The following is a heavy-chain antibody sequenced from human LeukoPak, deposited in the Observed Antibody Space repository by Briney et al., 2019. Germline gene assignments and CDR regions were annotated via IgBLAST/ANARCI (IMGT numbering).Heavy chain of an antibody. Sequence: GASVKVSCKASGYTFTGYYMHWVRQAPGQGLEWMGWINPSSGGTNYAQKFQGGVTMTRDTSISTAYMELSRLRSDDTAVYYCARDAPYSNYQTIDYCGQGTLVTVSS. CDR3: ARDAPYSNYQTIDY. D-gene: IGHD4-11*01. CDR1: GYTFTGYY. J-gene: IGHJ4*02. V-gene: IGHV1-2*02. CDR2: INPSSGGT.